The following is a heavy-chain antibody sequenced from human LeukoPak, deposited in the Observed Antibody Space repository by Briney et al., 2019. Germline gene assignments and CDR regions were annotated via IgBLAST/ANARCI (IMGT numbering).Heavy chain of an antibody. CDR2: IRQDGSVE. D-gene: IGHD2/OR15-2a*01. V-gene: IGHV3-7*01. CDR3: ARWRRRQSEYDY. Sequence: PGGSLRLSCAASGFTFSSYTMAWVRQAPGKGLECVANIRQDGSVEYCVDPVQGRFTISRDNAKNSLCLQMNSLRAEDTAVYFCARWRRRQSEYDYWGQGTLVTVSS. J-gene: IGHJ4*02. CDR1: GFTFSSYT.